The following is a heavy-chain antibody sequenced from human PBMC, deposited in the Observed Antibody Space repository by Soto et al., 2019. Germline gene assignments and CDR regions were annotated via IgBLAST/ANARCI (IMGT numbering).Heavy chain of an antibody. CDR1: GFTFSSYG. V-gene: IGHV3-30*18. D-gene: IGHD2-8*01. Sequence: GGSLRLACAASGFTFSSYGMRWVRQAPGKGLEWVAVISYDGSNKYYADSVKGRFTISRDNSKNTLYLQMNSLRAEDTAVYYCAKPLYASRNNYYYYYGMDVWGQGTTVPVSS. J-gene: IGHJ6*02. CDR3: AKPLYASRNNYYYYYGMDV. CDR2: ISYDGSNK.